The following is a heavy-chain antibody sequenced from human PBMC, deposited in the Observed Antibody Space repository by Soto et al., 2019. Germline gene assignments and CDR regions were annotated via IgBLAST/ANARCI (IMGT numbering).Heavy chain of an antibody. CDR3: ARDLVHYYYYGMDV. CDR1: GDAFSSNSAV. Sequence: SQTLSRTCAISGDAFSSNSAVWNWIRQSPSRGLEWLGRTYYRSKWYNDYAVSVKSRITINPDTSKNQFSLQLNSVTPEDTAVYYCARDLVHYYYYGMDVWGQGTTVTVSS. V-gene: IGHV6-1*01. D-gene: IGHD2-8*02. J-gene: IGHJ6*02. CDR2: TYYRSKWYN.